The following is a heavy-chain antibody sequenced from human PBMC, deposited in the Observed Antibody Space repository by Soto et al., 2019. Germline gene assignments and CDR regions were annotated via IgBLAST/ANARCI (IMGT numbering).Heavy chain of an antibody. D-gene: IGHD6-19*01. Sequence: QVQLVQSGAEVRKPGASVNDSCKASGYTFTTYPIHWVRQAPGQRLEWMGWINSGNGKTKYAPKFQARVTITWDTSATTAKMELSSLPSEDTAVYYCARARYSSGWDLDFWGQGTLVSVSS. CDR1: GYTFTTYP. J-gene: IGHJ4*02. CDR2: INSGNGKT. V-gene: IGHV1-3*01. CDR3: ARARYSSGWDLDF.